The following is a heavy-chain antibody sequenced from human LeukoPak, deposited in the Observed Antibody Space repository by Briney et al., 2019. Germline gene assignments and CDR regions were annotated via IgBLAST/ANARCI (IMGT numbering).Heavy chain of an antibody. CDR3: ARDYTGTYPFDH. J-gene: IGHJ4*02. D-gene: IGHD1-26*01. CDR2: ISAYNGNT. Sequence: GASVKVSCKASGGTFSSYAISWVRQAPGQGLEWMGWISAYNGNTNYAQTLQGRVILTTDTSTSTAYMELRSLRSDDTAVYYCARDYTGTYPFDHWGQGTLVTVSS. V-gene: IGHV1-18*01. CDR1: GGTFSSYA.